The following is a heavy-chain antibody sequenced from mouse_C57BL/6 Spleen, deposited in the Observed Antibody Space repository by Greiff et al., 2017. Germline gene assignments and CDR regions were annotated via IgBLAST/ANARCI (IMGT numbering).Heavy chain of an antibody. CDR2: IYPGAGET. Sequence: QVHVKQSGPELVKPGASVKISCKASGYAFSSSWMNWVKQRPGKGLEWIGRIYPGAGETNYNGKFKGKATLTADKSSSTAYMQLSSLTSEDSAVYFCARDLSNPFAYWGQGTLVTVSA. V-gene: IGHV1-82*01. CDR1: GYAFSSSW. D-gene: IGHD4-1*01. CDR3: ARDLSNPFAY. J-gene: IGHJ3*01.